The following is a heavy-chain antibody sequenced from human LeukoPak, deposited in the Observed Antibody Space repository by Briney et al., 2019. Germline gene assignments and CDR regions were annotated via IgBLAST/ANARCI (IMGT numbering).Heavy chain of an antibody. Sequence: GASLRLSCAASGFTFSSYAMSWVRQAPGKGLEWVSAISGSGGSTYYADSVKGRFTISRDNSKNTLYLQMNSLRAEDTAVYYCVKDRERYSSSFDYWGQGTLVTVSS. CDR3: VKDRERYSSSFDY. CDR2: ISGSGGST. V-gene: IGHV3-23*01. J-gene: IGHJ4*02. D-gene: IGHD6-6*01. CDR1: GFTFSSYA.